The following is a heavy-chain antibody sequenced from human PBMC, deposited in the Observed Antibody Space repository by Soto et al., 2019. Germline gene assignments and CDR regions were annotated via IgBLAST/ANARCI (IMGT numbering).Heavy chain of an antibody. CDR1: GYTFTSYG. Sequence: ASVKVSCKASGYTFTSYGISWVRQAPGQGLEWMGWISAYNGNTNYAQKLQGRVTMTTDTSTRTAYMELRSLRSDDTAVYYCARVGIFGSYYLNYYYGMDVWGQGTTVTVSS. J-gene: IGHJ6*02. CDR2: ISAYNGNT. CDR3: ARVGIFGSYYLNYYYGMDV. V-gene: IGHV1-18*01. D-gene: IGHD1-26*01.